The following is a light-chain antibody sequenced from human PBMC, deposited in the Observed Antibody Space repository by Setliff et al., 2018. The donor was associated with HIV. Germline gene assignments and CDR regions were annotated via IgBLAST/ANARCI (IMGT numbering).Light chain of an antibody. V-gene: IGLV2-14*01. CDR1: DSDVGGSRY. CDR2: DVS. CDR3: NSYRSGSPYV. Sequence: SALTQPASVSGFPGQSLSISCTGTDSDVGGSRYVSWYQHYPGRAPKLLIFDVSDRPSGISNRFSASKSGNTASLTISGLQTADEADYFCNSYRSGSPYVFGTGTKVTVL. J-gene: IGLJ1*01.